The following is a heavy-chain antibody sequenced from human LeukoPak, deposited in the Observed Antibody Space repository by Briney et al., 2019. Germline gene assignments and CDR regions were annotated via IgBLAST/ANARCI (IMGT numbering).Heavy chain of an antibody. CDR3: AKDLLYSSSSAVDS. J-gene: IGHJ4*02. CDR1: GFTFSSYG. D-gene: IGHD6-6*01. Sequence: GGSLRLSCAASGFTFSSYGMHWVRQAPGKGLEWVAVISYDGSNEYFADSVKGRFTISRDNSKNTLYLQMDSLRAEDTAVYYCAKDLLYSSSSAVDSWGQGSLVTVSS. CDR2: ISYDGSNE. V-gene: IGHV3-30*18.